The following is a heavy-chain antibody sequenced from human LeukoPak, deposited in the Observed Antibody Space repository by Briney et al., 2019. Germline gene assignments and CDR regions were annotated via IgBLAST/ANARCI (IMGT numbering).Heavy chain of an antibody. V-gene: IGHV3-21*01. J-gene: IGHJ6*03. CDR3: ARDPYSGNYGPYYYYYMDV. Sequence: GGSLRLSCAASGFTFDDYGMNWVRQAPGKGLEWISSITRNSNYIYYADSVKGRFTISRDNGKSSLFLQMDSLRAEDTAIYFCARDPYSGNYGPYYYYYMDVWGKGTTVTVSS. D-gene: IGHD3-3*01. CDR2: ITRNSNYI. CDR1: GFTFDDYG.